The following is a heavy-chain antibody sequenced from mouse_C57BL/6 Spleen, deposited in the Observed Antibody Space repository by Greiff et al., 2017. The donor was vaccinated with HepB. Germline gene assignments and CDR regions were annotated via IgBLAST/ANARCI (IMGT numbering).Heavy chain of an antibody. CDR3: ARNLLITTVVGDY. Sequence: VQLQESGPELVKPGASVKISCKASGYAFSSSWMNWVKQRPGKGLEWIGRIYPGDGDTNYNGKFKGKATLTADKSSSTAYMQLSSLTSEDSAVYFCARNLLITTVVGDYWGQGTTLTVSS. CDR2: IYPGDGDT. D-gene: IGHD1-1*01. V-gene: IGHV1-82*01. J-gene: IGHJ2*01. CDR1: GYAFSSSW.